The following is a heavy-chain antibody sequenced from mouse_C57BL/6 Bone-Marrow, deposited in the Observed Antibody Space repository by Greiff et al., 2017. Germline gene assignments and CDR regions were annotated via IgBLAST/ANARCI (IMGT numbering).Heavy chain of an antibody. V-gene: IGHV6-3*01. CDR2: IRLKSDNYAT. CDR1: GFTFSNYW. CDR3: TGSSWGPGAY. J-gene: IGHJ3*01. Sequence: EVQGVESGGGLVQPGGSMKLSCVASGFTFSNYWMNWVRQSPEKGLEWVAQIRLKSDNYATHYAESVKGRFTISRDDSKSSVYLQMNNLRAEDTGIYYCTGSSWGPGAYWGQGTLVTVSA. D-gene: IGHD4-1*01.